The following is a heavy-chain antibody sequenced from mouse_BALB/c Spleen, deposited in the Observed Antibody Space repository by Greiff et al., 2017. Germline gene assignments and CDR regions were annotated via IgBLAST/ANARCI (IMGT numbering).Heavy chain of an antibody. CDR1: GYTFTSYW. Sequence: QVQLQQPGAELVKPGASVKMSCKASGYTFTSYWMHWVKQRPGQGLEWIGVIDTSDSYTSYNQKFKGKATLTVDESSSTAYMQLSSLTSEDSAVDYCARKRVIEYDNAMDYWGQGTSVTVSS. J-gene: IGHJ4*01. CDR3: ARKRVIEYDNAMDY. V-gene: IGHV1-69*02. CDR2: IDTSDSYT. D-gene: IGHD2-14*01.